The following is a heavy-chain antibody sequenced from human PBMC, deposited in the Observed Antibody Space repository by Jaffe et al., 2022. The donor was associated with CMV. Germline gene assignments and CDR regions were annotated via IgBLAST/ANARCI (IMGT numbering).Heavy chain of an antibody. Sequence: QVQLQESGPGLVKPSETLSLTCTVSGGSISSYYWSWIRQPPGKGLEWIGYIYYSGSTNYNPSLKSRVTISVDTSKNQFSLKLSSVTAADTAVYYCARVGYCGGDCYAYDAFDIWGQGTMVTVSS. J-gene: IGHJ3*02. CDR2: IYYSGST. CDR1: GGSISSYY. D-gene: IGHD2-21*02. CDR3: ARVGYCGGDCYAYDAFDI. V-gene: IGHV4-59*01.